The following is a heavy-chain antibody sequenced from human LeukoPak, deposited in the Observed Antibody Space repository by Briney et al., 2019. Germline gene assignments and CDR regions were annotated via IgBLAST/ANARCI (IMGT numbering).Heavy chain of an antibody. V-gene: IGHV4-39*07. CDR1: GGSISSSSYY. D-gene: IGHD1-26*01. CDR2: IFARGNT. Sequence: SETLSLTCTVSGGSISSSSYYWGWIRQAPGTGLEWIGRIFARGNTLYSPSLQSRVTISLDTSKNQFSLKVTSVTAADTAIYYCAREKWESGLWAFDFWGQGTKVTVSS. J-gene: IGHJ3*01. CDR3: AREKWESGLWAFDF.